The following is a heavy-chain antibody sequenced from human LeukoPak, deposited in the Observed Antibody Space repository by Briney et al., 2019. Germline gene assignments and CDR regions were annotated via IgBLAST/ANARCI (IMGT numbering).Heavy chain of an antibody. V-gene: IGHV1-69*01. CDR2: IIPIFGTA. Sequence: ASEMVSCKASGGTFSSYAISWVRQAPGQGLEWMGGIIPIFGTANYAQKFQGRVTITADESTSTAYMELSSLRSEDTAVYYCAIAVAPNWFDPWGQGTLVTVSS. D-gene: IGHD6-19*01. CDR1: GGTFSSYA. CDR3: AIAVAPNWFDP. J-gene: IGHJ5*02.